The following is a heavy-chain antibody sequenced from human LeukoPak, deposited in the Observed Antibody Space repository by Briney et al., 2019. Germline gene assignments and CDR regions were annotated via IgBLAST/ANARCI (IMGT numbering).Heavy chain of an antibody. Sequence: GGSLRLSCAASGFTVSSNYMSWVRQAPGKGLEWVSVIYSGGSTYYADSVKGRFTISRDNSKNTLYLQMNSLRAEDTAVYYCARLVEIRYLAYWGQGTLVTVSS. CDR1: GFTVSSNY. J-gene: IGHJ4*02. V-gene: IGHV3-66*04. CDR3: ARLVEIRYLAY. D-gene: IGHD2-21*01. CDR2: IYSGGST.